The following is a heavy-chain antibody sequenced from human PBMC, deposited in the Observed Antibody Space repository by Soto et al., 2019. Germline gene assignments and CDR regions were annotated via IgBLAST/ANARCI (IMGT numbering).Heavy chain of an antibody. V-gene: IGHV3-30-3*01. CDR3: ARDQGWELLWESDAFDI. J-gene: IGHJ3*02. Sequence: GGSLRLSCAASGFTFSSYAMHWVRQAPGKGLEWVAVISYDGSNKYYADSVKGRFTISRDNSKNTLYLQMNSLRAEDTAVYYCARDQGWELLWESDAFDIWGQGTMVTVSS. CDR2: ISYDGSNK. D-gene: IGHD1-26*01. CDR1: GFTFSSYA.